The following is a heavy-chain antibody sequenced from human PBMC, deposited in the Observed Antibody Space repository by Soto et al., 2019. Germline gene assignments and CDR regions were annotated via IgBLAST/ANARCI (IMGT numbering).Heavy chain of an antibody. CDR3: ATEVISTGYFTVDS. D-gene: IGHD3-9*01. Sequence: SVKVSCKASGGSFGNSAINWVRQTPGQGLEWLGGFIPVYRTLNYAQKFQGRVTITADESTGTAYMTLSSLASDDTAVYYCATEVISTGYFTVDSWGQGTRVTVSS. V-gene: IGHV1-69*13. CDR2: FIPVYRTL. J-gene: IGHJ4*02. CDR1: GGSFGNSA.